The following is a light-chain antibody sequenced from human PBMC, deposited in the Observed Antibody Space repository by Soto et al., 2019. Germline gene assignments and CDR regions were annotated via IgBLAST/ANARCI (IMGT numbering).Light chain of an antibody. CDR2: GAS. CDR3: QQYNNCPPWT. J-gene: IGKJ1*01. CDR1: QSVSSSY. Sequence: EIVLTQSPATLSLSPGERATLSCRASQSVSSSYLAWYQQKPGQAPRLLIYGASSRATGIPDRFSGSGSETEFTLTISSLQSEYYAIYYCQQYNNCPPWTVRQGPKV. V-gene: IGKV3D-20*02.